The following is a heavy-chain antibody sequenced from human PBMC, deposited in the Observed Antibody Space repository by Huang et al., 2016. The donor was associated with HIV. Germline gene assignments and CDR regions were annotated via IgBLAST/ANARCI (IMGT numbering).Heavy chain of an antibody. J-gene: IGHJ4*02. V-gene: IGHV4-39*02. CDR2: MHYGGRT. CDR1: FASISGNSQY. D-gene: IGHD3-22*01. Sequence: LLLRESGSGLVKTSETMSLSCTVAFASISGNSQYWTWVRQSPGKGLEWIAGMHYGGRTYYKPSLKRGGSMSVDTSHNQRCSRTLASVTAADTAVYFCASGPVIVSISRFYFEQWGPGILVTV. CDR3: ASGPVIVSISRFYFEQ.